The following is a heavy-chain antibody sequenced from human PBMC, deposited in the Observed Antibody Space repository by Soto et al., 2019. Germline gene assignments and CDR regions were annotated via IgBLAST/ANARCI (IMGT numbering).Heavy chain of an antibody. CDR2: TYHRSKWSK. CDR3: AKLTGSGGK. CDR1: GDSVSSNSAT. J-gene: IGHJ4*02. V-gene: IGHV6-1*01. Sequence: SQTLSLTCAISGDSVSSNSATWDWIRQSPSRGLEWLGRTYHRSKWSKDYAVSVKSRITITPDTSKNQFSLQLSSVTPEDTAVYYCAKLTGSGGKWGQGTLVTVSS. D-gene: IGHD3-9*01.